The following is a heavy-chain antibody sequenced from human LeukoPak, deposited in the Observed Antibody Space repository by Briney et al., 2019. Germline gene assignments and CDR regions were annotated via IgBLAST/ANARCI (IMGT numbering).Heavy chain of an antibody. CDR1: GFTFRSYA. J-gene: IGHJ4*02. Sequence: GGSLRLSCAASGFTFRSYAMSWVRQAPGKGLEWVSGISGSGDSTYYADSVKGRFSISRDNSKNTLWLQMNSLKDEDTAVYYCARDPRAGSGWGSFDYWGQGTLVTVSS. CDR2: ISGSGDST. CDR3: ARDPRAGSGWGSFDY. D-gene: IGHD6-19*01. V-gene: IGHV3-23*01.